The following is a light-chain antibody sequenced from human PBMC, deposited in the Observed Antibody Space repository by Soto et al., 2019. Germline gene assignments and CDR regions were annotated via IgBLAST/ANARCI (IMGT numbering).Light chain of an antibody. Sequence: QSALTQPASVSGSPGQSITISCTGTSSDVGGYNSVSWYQQHPGKTPKLTIYEVSNRPSGVSNRFSGSKSGNTASLTISGLQAEDEADYYCTSYTSSSTYVFGTGTKVTVL. V-gene: IGLV2-14*01. J-gene: IGLJ1*01. CDR2: EVS. CDR1: SSDVGGYNS. CDR3: TSYTSSSTYV.